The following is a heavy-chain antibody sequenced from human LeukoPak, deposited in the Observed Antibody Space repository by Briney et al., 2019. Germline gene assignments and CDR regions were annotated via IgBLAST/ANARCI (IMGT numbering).Heavy chain of an antibody. CDR1: GFTFSSYE. Sequence: QTGGSLRLSCAASGFTFSSYEMNWVRQAPGKGLEWVSYISSSGSTIYYADSVKGRFTISRDNAKNSLYLQMNSLRAEDTAVYYCARSYIVATTLGYWGQETLVTVSS. J-gene: IGHJ4*02. V-gene: IGHV3-48*03. CDR3: ARSYIVATTLGY. D-gene: IGHD5-12*01. CDR2: ISSSGSTI.